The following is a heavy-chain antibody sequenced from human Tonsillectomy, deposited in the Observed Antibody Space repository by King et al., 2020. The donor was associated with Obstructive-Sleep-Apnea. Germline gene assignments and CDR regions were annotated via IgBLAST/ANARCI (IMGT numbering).Heavy chain of an antibody. CDR2: VYNSRSN. CDR1: GGPIGNYY. J-gene: IGHJ5*02. CDR3: AKDASGTYYNWFDP. V-gene: IGHV4-59*01. D-gene: IGHD3-10*01. Sequence: VQLQESGPGLVKPSETLSLTCTVFGGPIGNYYWSWVRHPPGKGLECIGFVYNSRSNIYNPSLMSRVTIAVDTSKNQFSLRLPSVTAADAAVYYCAKDASGTYYNWFDPWGQGIPVTVSS.